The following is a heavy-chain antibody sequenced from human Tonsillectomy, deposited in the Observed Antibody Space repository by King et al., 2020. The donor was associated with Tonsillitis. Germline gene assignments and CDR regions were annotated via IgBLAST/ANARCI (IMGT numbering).Heavy chain of an antibody. CDR2: IYYSGST. Sequence: VQLQESGPGLVKPSETLSLTCTVSGGSISSYYWSWIRQPPGKGLELIGYIYYSGSTNYNPSLKSRVTISVDTSKNQFSLKLSSVTAADTAVYYCASAESTIISWSFDLWGRGTLVTVSS. CDR3: ASAESTIISWSFDL. CDR1: GGSISSYY. J-gene: IGHJ2*01. V-gene: IGHV4-59*01. D-gene: IGHD5/OR15-5a*01.